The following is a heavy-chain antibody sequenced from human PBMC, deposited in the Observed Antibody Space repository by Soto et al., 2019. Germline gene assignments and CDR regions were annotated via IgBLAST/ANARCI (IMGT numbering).Heavy chain of an antibody. CDR2: ISGSGGST. J-gene: IGHJ6*03. D-gene: IGHD3-3*01. V-gene: IGHV3-23*01. CDR1: SLNYDSYA. CDR3: AKDTEGHHTIFGVVIIAPNHYYYYMDV. Sequence: GGSMIRSCEQISLNYDSYAVSRMPEAARTVLKSVSAISGSGGSTYYADSVKGQFTISRDNSKNTLYLQMNSLRAEDTAVYYCAKDTEGHHTIFGVVIIAPNHYYYYMDVWGKGT.